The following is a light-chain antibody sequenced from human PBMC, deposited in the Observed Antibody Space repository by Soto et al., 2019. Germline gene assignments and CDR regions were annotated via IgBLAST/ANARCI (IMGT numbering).Light chain of an antibody. Sequence: EIVLTQSPATLSLSPGERATLSCRASQGVSSYLAWYQQKPGQAPRLLIYDASNRATGIPARFSGSGSGTDFTLTISSLEPEDFAVYYCQQRSNWLWTFDQGTKVEIK. CDR3: QQRSNWLWT. V-gene: IGKV3-11*01. J-gene: IGKJ1*01. CDR2: DAS. CDR1: QGVSSY.